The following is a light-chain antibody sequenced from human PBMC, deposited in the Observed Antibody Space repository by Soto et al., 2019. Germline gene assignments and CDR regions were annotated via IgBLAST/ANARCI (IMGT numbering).Light chain of an antibody. J-gene: IGLJ1*01. CDR3: AAWDDSLSGYV. CDR2: RSN. Sequence: QSVLTQPPSTSGTPGQRVTIACSGSSSNIGSNYVYWYQHLPETAPKVLIYRSNQRPSGVPDRFSGSKSGTSASLAISGLRSGDDADYYCAAWDDSLSGYVFGTGTKLTVL. V-gene: IGLV1-47*01. CDR1: SSNIGSNY.